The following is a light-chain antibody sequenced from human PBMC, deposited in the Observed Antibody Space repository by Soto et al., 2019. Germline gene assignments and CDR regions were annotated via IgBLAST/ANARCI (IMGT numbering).Light chain of an antibody. CDR3: SSYTSSSTRV. Sequence: QSALTQPASVSGSPGQSITISCTGTSSDVGRYNYVSWYQHHPGKAPKLMIYDVSNRPSGVSNRFSGSKSANTASLTISGLQAEDEADYYCSSYTSSSTRVFGTGTKVTVL. J-gene: IGLJ1*01. CDR2: DVS. CDR1: SSDVGRYNY. V-gene: IGLV2-14*03.